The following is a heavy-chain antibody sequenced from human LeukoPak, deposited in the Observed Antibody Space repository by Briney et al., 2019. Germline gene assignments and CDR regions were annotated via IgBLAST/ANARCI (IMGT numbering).Heavy chain of an antibody. CDR2: IRSGSTYI. J-gene: IGHJ4*02. CDR1: GFTFSTYS. Sequence: KAGGSLRLSCAASGFTFSTYSMHWVRQAPGKGLEWVSSIRSGSTYINYADSVKGRFTISRDDAKNSLYLQMNSLRAEDAAVYYCARDGIFDYWGQGTLVTVSS. CDR3: ARDGIFDY. V-gene: IGHV3-21*01.